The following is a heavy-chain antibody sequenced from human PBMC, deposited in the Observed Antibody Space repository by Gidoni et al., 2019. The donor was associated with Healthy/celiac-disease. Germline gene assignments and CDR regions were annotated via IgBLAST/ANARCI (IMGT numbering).Heavy chain of an antibody. J-gene: IGHJ6*03. CDR2: IYHSGST. Sequence: QLQLQESGSGLVKPSQTLSPTCAVSGGSLSSGGYNWSWIRQPPGKGLEWIGYIYHSGSTYYNPSLKSRVTISVDRSKNQFSLKLSSVTAADTAVYYCARGIPNAGHMDVWGKGTTVTVSS. D-gene: IGHD6-13*01. V-gene: IGHV4-30-2*01. CDR1: GGSLSSGGYN. CDR3: ARGIPNAGHMDV.